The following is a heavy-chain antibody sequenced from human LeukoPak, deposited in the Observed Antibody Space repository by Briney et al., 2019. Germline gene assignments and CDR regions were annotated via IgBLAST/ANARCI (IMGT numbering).Heavy chain of an antibody. CDR3: AKEQLERPEGCDP. J-gene: IGHJ5*02. CDR1: GFTFSSYG. CDR2: ISYDGSNK. D-gene: IGHD1-1*01. Sequence: GRSLRLSCAASGFTFSSYGMHWVRQAPGKGLEWVAVISYDGSNKYYADSVTGRFTISRDNTKNTLYLQMNSLRAEDTAVYYCAKEQLERPEGCDPWGQGTLVIVSS. V-gene: IGHV3-30*18.